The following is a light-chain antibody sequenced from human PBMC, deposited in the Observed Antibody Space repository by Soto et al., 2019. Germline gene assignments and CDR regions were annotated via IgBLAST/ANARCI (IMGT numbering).Light chain of an antibody. V-gene: IGKV1-39*01. CDR3: QQSYTTPVT. J-gene: IGKJ4*01. CDR2: ASS. Sequence: DIQMTQSPSSLSASVGDRVTITCRASQSISNYLNWYQLRPGKAPKLLIYASSSLQSGVPSRFSGSRSGTDFTLSISSLQPEDFATYYCQQSYTTPVTFGGGTKVDIK. CDR1: QSISNY.